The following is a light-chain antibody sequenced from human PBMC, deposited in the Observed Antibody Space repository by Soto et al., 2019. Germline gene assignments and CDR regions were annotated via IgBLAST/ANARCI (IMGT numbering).Light chain of an antibody. CDR1: QSISSW. CDR2: DAS. V-gene: IGKV1-5*01. CDR3: QQYNSYSPLT. J-gene: IGKJ4*01. Sequence: DIQMTPSPSTLSASVGDRVIITCRASQSISSWLAWYQQTPGKAPKLLIYDASSLESGVPSRFSGSGSGTEFTLTISCLQPDDFATYYCQQYNSYSPLTFGGGTKVDI.